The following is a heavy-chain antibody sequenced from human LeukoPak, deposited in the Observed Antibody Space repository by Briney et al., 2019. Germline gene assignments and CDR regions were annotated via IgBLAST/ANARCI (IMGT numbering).Heavy chain of an antibody. CDR2: IYTSGST. V-gene: IGHV4-4*07. D-gene: IGHD6-19*01. J-gene: IGHJ4*02. CDR3: ARDSVVAGNKRALDY. CDR1: GGSISSYY. Sequence: SETLSLTCTVSGGSISSYYWSWIRQPAGKGLEWIGRIYTSGSTSYNPSLKSRVTISVDKSKNQFSLKLSSVTAADTAVYYCARDSVVAGNKRALDYWGQGTLVTVSS.